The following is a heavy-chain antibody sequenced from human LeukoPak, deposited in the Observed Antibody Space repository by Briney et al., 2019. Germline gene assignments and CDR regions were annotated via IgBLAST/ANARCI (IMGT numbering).Heavy chain of an antibody. Sequence: SETLSLTCTVSGGSISSHYWSWIRQPPGKGLEWIGYIYYSGSTNYNPSLKSRVTISVDTSKNQFPLKLSSVAAADTAVYYCGRGLEQWLGGYYYYYMDVWGKGATVTVSS. CDR3: GRGLEQWLGGYYYYYMDV. CDR1: GGSISSHY. D-gene: IGHD6-19*01. V-gene: IGHV4-59*11. CDR2: IYYSGST. J-gene: IGHJ6*03.